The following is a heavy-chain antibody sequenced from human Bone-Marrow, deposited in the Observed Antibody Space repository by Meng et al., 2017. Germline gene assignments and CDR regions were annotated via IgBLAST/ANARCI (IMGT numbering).Heavy chain of an antibody. D-gene: IGHD4-11*01. Sequence: QLLQTGAALLKPSETLSLTCVVSGGSFSDYYWSWIRQPPGKGLEWIGEINHSGSTNYNPSLEGRATISVDTSQNNLSLRLSSVTAADSAVYYCARGPTTMAHDFDYWGQGTLVTVSS. CDR1: GGSFSDYY. V-gene: IGHV4-34*01. CDR2: INHSGST. J-gene: IGHJ4*02. CDR3: ARGPTTMAHDFDY.